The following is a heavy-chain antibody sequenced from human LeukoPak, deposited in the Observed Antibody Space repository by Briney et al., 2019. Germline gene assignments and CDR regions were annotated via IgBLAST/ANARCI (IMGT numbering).Heavy chain of an antibody. V-gene: IGHV4-4*07. Sequence: PSETLSLTCTVSGGSISSYYWSWIRQPAGKGLEWIGRIYTSGSTNYNPSLKSRVTMSVDTSKNQFSLKLSSVTAADTAVYYCARDLIVVVPAASYYMDVWGKGTTVTVSS. CDR1: GGSISSYY. CDR2: IYTSGST. CDR3: ARDLIVVVPAASYYMDV. J-gene: IGHJ6*03. D-gene: IGHD2-2*01.